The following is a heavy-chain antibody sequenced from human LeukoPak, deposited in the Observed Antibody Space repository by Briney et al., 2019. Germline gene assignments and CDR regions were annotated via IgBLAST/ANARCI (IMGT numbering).Heavy chain of an antibody. D-gene: IGHD3-9*01. V-gene: IGHV3-11*01. CDR3: AKDLYDILTGYPEDAFDI. Sequence: GGSLRLSCAASGFTFSDYYMSWIRQAPGKGLEWVSYISSSGSTIYYADSVKGRFTISRDNSKNTLYLQMNSLRAEDTAVYYCAKDLYDILTGYPEDAFDIWGQGTMVTVSS. J-gene: IGHJ3*02. CDR2: ISSSGSTI. CDR1: GFTFSDYY.